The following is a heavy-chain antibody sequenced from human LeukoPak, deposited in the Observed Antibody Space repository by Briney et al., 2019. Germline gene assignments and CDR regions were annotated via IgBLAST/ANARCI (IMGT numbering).Heavy chain of an antibody. CDR3: ARHVVAVGFDY. CDR2: ITSSSSYI. Sequence: GGSLRLSCAASGFTFSSYTMNWVRQAPGKGLEWVSPITSSSSYIYYADSVKGRFTISRDNAKNSLCLQMNSLRAEDTAVYYCARHVVAVGFDYWGQGTLVTVSS. V-gene: IGHV3-21*01. D-gene: IGHD3-22*01. J-gene: IGHJ4*02. CDR1: GFTFSSYT.